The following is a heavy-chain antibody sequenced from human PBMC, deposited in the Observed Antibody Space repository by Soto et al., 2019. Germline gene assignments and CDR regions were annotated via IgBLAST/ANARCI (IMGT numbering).Heavy chain of an antibody. V-gene: IGHV1-3*01. CDR1: GYTFTSYA. D-gene: IGHD4-17*01. Sequence: ASVKVSCKASGYTFTSYAMHGVRQAPGQRLEWMGWINAGNGNTKYSQKFQGRVNITRDTSASTAYMELSSLRSEDTAVYYCERVNGDYWFDPWGQGTLVTVSS. CDR2: INAGNGNT. J-gene: IGHJ5*02. CDR3: ERVNGDYWFDP.